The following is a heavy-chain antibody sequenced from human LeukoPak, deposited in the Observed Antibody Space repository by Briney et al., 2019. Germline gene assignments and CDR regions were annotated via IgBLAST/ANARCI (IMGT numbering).Heavy chain of an antibody. D-gene: IGHD3-10*01. CDR2: IYYSGST. CDR3: ARVLWFGELFLDY. J-gene: IGHJ4*02. V-gene: IGHV4-31*03. Sequence: PSQTLSLTCTVSGGSISSGGYYWSWIRQHPGKGLEWNGYIYYSGSTYYNPSLKSRVTISVDTSKNQFSLKLSSVTAADTAVYYCARVLWFGELFLDYWGQGTLVTVSS. CDR1: GGSISSGGYY.